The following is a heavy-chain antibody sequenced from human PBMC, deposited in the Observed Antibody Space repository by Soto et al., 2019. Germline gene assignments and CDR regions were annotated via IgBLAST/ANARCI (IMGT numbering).Heavy chain of an antibody. J-gene: IGHJ5*02. V-gene: IGHV4-31*03. CDR2: VYYSGRY. D-gene: IGHD2-15*01. CDR1: GDSISGGASF. Sequence: QVQLQESGPGLVKPSETLSLTCTVSGDSISGGASFWSWIRQPPGKGLEWIANVYYSGRYYYNPSLTSRLTISVDTTKNQFSLQLKSMNAADTAVYYCAKLSCTCSTCYIPGLFDPWCQGTLVTVSS. CDR3: AKLSCTCSTCYIPGLFDP.